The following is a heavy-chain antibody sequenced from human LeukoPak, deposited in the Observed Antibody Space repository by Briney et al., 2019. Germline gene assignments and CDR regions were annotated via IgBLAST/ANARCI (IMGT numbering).Heavy chain of an antibody. J-gene: IGHJ4*01. D-gene: IGHD4-17*01. CDR1: GFTFDDYA. V-gene: IGHV3-23*01. Sequence: PGRSLRLSCAASGFTFDDYAMHWVRQAPGKGLEWVSTITPGGGTYYADSVKGRFTISRDNSKNTLYLQMNSLTAEDTAIYYCVSGGDYHVRLCTYWGQGTLVTVSS. CDR3: VSGGDYHVRLCTY. CDR2: ITPGGGT.